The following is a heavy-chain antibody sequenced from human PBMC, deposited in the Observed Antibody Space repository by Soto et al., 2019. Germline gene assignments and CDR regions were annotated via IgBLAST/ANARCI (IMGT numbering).Heavy chain of an antibody. J-gene: IGHJ4*02. CDR1: GGSISSYY. CDR3: ARLEYSSSLFPALDY. V-gene: IGHV4-59*08. D-gene: IGHD6-13*01. CDR2: IYYSGST. Sequence: SETLSLTCTVSGGSISSYYWSWIRQPPGKGLEWIGYIYYSGSTNYNPPLKSRVTISVDASKNQFSLKLSSVTAADTAVYYCARLEYSSSLFPALDYWGQGTLVTVSS.